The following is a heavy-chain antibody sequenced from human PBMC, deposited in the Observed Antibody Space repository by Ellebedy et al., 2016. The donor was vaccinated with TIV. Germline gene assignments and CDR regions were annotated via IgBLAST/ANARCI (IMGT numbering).Heavy chain of an antibody. CDR2: IFYSGYT. Sequence: MPSETLSLTCTVSGGSVRSSSFYWHWIRQPPGKGLEWVGDIFYSGYTNYNPSLKSRLAISIDTSRNEFSLRLKSVTATDTAVYYCARVVSGWWDAFDIWGQGTTVIVSS. CDR3: ARVVSGWWDAFDI. V-gene: IGHV4-61*01. J-gene: IGHJ3*02. CDR1: GGSVRSSSFY. D-gene: IGHD6-19*01.